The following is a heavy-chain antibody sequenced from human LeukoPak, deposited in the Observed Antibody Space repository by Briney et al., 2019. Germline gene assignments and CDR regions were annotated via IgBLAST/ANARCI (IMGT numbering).Heavy chain of an antibody. CDR3: ARDDVLLWFGELSPPRY. V-gene: IGHV3-66*01. J-gene: IGHJ4*02. CDR2: IYSGGST. D-gene: IGHD3-10*01. CDR1: GFTVSSNY. Sequence: GGSLRLSCAASGFTVSSNYMSWVRQAPRKGLEWVSVIYSGGSTYYADSVKGRFTISRDNSKNTLYLQMNSLRAEDTAVYYCARDDVLLWFGELSPPRYWGQGTLVTVSS.